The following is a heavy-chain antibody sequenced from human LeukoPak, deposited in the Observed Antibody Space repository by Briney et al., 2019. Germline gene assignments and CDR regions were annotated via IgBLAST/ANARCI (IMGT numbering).Heavy chain of an antibody. J-gene: IGHJ4*02. Sequence: GESLKISFKGSGYSFTSYWIGWVRQMPGKGLEWMGIIYPGDSDTRYSPSFQGQVTISADKSISTAYLQWSSLKASDTAMYYCARQNYYYDSSGYYSPSYYFDYWGQGTLDTVSS. CDR3: ARQNYYYDSSGYYSPSYYFDY. D-gene: IGHD3-22*01. CDR1: GYSFTSYW. CDR2: IYPGDSDT. V-gene: IGHV5-51*01.